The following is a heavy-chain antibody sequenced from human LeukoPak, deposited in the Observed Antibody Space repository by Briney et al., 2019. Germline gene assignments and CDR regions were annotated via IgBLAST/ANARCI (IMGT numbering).Heavy chain of an antibody. Sequence: SQTLSLTCAVSGGSISSGGSSWSWIRQPPGKGLEWIGYIYHSGSTYYNPSLKSRVTISVDRSKNQFSLKLSSVTAADTAVYYCARVWDGGDFYFDYWGQGTLVTVSS. CDR2: IYHSGST. J-gene: IGHJ4*02. D-gene: IGHD2-21*02. V-gene: IGHV4-30-2*01. CDR1: GGSISSGGSS. CDR3: ARVWDGGDFYFDY.